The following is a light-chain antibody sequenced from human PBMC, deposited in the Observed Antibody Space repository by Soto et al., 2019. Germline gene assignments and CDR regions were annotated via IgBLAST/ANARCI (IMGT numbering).Light chain of an antibody. Sequence: EIVLTQSPGTLSLSPGERATFSCRASQSVSSNYLAWYQQKPGQAPRLLIYGAFKRATGIPDRFSGSGSGTDFTLTISRMEPEDSAVYCCQQYGSSPRTFRQGTKVEIK. J-gene: IGKJ1*01. CDR1: QSVSSNY. CDR3: QQYGSSPRT. V-gene: IGKV3-20*01. CDR2: GAF.